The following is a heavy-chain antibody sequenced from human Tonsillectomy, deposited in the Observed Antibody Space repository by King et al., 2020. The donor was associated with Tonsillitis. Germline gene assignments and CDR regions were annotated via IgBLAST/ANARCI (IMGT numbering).Heavy chain of an antibody. CDR3: AKTDRATVIHFDY. CDR2: IRYDGSNK. V-gene: IGHV3-30*02. J-gene: IGHJ4*02. CDR1: GFTFSAYD. Sequence: VQLVQSGGGVVQPGGSLRLSCAASGFTFSAYDMHWVSQAPGKGLEWVTFIRYDGSNKYYADSVKGRFTISRDNSKNTLYLQMNSLRAEDTAVYYCAKTDRATVIHFDYWGQGTLVTVSS. D-gene: IGHD4-17*01.